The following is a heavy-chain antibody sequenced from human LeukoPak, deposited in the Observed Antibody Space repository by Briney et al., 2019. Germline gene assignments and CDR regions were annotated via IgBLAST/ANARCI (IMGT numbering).Heavy chain of an antibody. J-gene: IGHJ4*02. V-gene: IGHV3-23*01. Sequence: GGSLRLSCAASGFTYSSYAMSWVRQAPGKGLERVSAISAAGGSTYYADSVKGRFTISRDSSNNTLFLQMNSLRAEDTAVYYCAKEGGYYDRAYWGQGTLVTVSS. D-gene: IGHD3-9*01. CDR2: ISAAGGST. CDR3: AKEGGYYDRAY. CDR1: GFTYSSYA.